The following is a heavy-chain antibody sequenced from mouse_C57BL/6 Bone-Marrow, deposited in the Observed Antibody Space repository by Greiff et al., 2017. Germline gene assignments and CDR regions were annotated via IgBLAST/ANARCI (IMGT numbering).Heavy chain of an antibody. D-gene: IGHD3-2*02. CDR2: ISNGGGST. Sequence: EVKVVESGGGLVQPGGSLKLSCAASGFTFSDYYMYWVRQTPEKRLEWVAYISNGGGSTYYPDTVKGRFTISRDNAKNTLYLQMSRLKSEDTAMYYCARGSSGYPWFAYWGQGTLVTVSA. CDR1: GFTFSDYY. V-gene: IGHV5-12*01. CDR3: ARGSSGYPWFAY. J-gene: IGHJ3*01.